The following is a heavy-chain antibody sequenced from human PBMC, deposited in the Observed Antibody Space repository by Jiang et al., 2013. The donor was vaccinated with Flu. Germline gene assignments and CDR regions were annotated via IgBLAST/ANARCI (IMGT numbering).Heavy chain of an antibody. CDR1: GFTFSSYA. D-gene: IGHD2-21*01. V-gene: IGHV3-30-3*01. Sequence: QLVESGGGVVQPGRSLRLSCAASGFTFSSYAMHWVRQAPGKGLEWVAVISYDGSNKYYADSVKGRFTISRDNSKNTLYLQMNSLRAEDTAVYYCARAPSKFRASYFDYWGQGTLVTVSS. CDR3: ARAPSKFRASYFDY. CDR2: ISYDGSNK. J-gene: IGHJ4*02.